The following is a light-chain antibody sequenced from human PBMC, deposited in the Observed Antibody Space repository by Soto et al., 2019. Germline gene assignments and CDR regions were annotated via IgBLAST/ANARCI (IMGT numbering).Light chain of an antibody. CDR3: SSYAVSRNV. CDR1: SSDVGGYNY. V-gene: IGLV2-8*01. CDR2: EVN. J-gene: IGLJ1*01. Sequence: QSALTQPPSASGSPGQSVAISCTGTSSDVGGYNYVSWYQQHPGKAPKLMIYEVNKRPSGVPDRFSGSKSGNTASLTVSGLQAEDEADYYCSSYAVSRNVFGTGTKCAVL.